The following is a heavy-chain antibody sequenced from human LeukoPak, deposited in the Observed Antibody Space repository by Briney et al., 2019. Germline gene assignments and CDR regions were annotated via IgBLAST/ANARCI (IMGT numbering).Heavy chain of an antibody. Sequence: PGGSLRLSCAASGFTFSSYAMSWVRQAPGKGLEWVSYISSSGSTIYYADSVKGRFTISRDNAKNSLYLQMNSLRAEDTAVYYCARASNYGSGSLGYWGQGTLVTVSS. V-gene: IGHV3-48*03. D-gene: IGHD3-10*01. CDR2: ISSSGSTI. CDR1: GFTFSSYA. J-gene: IGHJ4*02. CDR3: ARASNYGSGSLGY.